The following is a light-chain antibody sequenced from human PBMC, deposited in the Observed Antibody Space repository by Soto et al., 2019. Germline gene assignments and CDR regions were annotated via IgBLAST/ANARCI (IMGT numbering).Light chain of an antibody. J-gene: IGKJ5*01. CDR1: QSISSH. V-gene: IGKV1-39*01. CDR2: TAS. Sequence: DIRLTQSPSSLSACXXDTVTITCRASQSISSHLNWYQQKPGKAPNXXIYTASNLQSGVPSRFSGSGSGTDFTLTISSLQPEDFATYYCQQSYSTPISFGQGTRLEI. CDR3: QQSYSTPIS.